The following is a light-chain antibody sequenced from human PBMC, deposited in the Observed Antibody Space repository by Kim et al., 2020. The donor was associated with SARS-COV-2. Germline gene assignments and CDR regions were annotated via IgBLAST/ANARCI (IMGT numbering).Light chain of an antibody. CDR1: QDIANS. Sequence: ASVGNRVTKSGRERQDIANSLAWYQQKPGKVPQVRIYAGYTWQSGVPSRFSGSGAGTEFTLTIGSLQTEDVATDYCKKYNSATWTFGPGTKVDIK. J-gene: IGKJ1*01. V-gene: IGKV1-27*01. CDR3: KKYNSATWT. CDR2: AGY.